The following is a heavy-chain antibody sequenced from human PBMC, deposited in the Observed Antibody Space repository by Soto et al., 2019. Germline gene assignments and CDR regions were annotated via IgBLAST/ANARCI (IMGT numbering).Heavy chain of an antibody. J-gene: IGHJ4*02. V-gene: IGHV3-7*02. D-gene: IGHD3-22*01. CDR2: IKQDGSEK. Sequence: GGSLRLSCAASGFTFSSYWMSWVRQAPGKGLEWVANIKQDGSEKYYVDSVKGRFTISRDNAKNSLYLQMNSLRAEDTAVYYCASSSGYYYEDPSYWGPGTLVTVSS. CDR3: ASSSGYYYEDPSY. CDR1: GFTFSSYW.